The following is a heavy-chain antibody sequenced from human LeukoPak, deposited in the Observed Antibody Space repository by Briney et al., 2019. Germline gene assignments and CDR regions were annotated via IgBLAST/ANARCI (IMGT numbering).Heavy chain of an antibody. D-gene: IGHD2-21*01. J-gene: IGHJ4*02. V-gene: IGHV4-34*01. CDR3: ARIRCGHSGSVCYNH. CDR1: GVSINDYY. Sequence: SETLSLTCGVFGVSINDYYWSWIRQSPGKGLEWIGEISHTEGTRYNPSLESRVTMSVGTSENQLSLKLIFVTAADMAVYYCARIRCGHSGSVCYNHWGLGTLVTVSS. CDR2: ISHTEGT.